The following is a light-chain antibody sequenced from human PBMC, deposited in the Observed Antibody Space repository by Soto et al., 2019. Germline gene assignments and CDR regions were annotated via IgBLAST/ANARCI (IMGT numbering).Light chain of an antibody. CDR2: GAS. V-gene: IGKV3-15*01. J-gene: IGKJ5*01. CDR1: QSVSSK. CDR3: QQYNNWPPIT. Sequence: EIVMTRSPASRSVSQGERATVSWRSSQSVSSKLAWYQQKPGQAPRLLIYGASTRATGIPARFSGSASGTEFTLTISSLQSEDFAVYYCQQYNNWPPITFGQGTRLEI.